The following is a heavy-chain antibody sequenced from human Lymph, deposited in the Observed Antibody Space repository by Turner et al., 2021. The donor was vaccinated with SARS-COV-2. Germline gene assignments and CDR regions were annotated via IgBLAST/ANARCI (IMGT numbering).Heavy chain of an antibody. Sequence: QVQLVESGGGVVQPGRSLRLSCAASGFTFSSYAMHWVRQAPGKGLEWVAFISYDGSDKYYADSVKGRFTFSRDNSKNTLYLQMNSLRAVDTAVYYCARDRDSSGWVDYWGQGTLVTVSS. V-gene: IGHV3-30*04. CDR1: GFTFSSYA. J-gene: IGHJ4*02. D-gene: IGHD3-22*01. CDR3: ARDRDSSGWVDY. CDR2: ISYDGSDK.